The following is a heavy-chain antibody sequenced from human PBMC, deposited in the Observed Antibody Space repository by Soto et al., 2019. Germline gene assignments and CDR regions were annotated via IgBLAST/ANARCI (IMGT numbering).Heavy chain of an antibody. Sequence: PSETLSLTCAVYGGSFSDYYWISIRQPPGKGLEWIGEINHSGGTNYNPSLKSRVTISLDTSKNQFSLKLSSVTAADTAVYYCARVSSPYNGGMDVWGQGRTVTVSS. CDR3: ARVSSPYNGGMDV. D-gene: IGHD6-13*01. CDR2: INHSGGT. V-gene: IGHV4-34*01. CDR1: GGSFSDYY. J-gene: IGHJ6*02.